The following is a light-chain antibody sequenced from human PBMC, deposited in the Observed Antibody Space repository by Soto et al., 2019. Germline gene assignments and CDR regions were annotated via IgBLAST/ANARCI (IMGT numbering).Light chain of an antibody. V-gene: IGKV3-11*01. CDR1: QSISSH. CDR2: CAS. J-gene: IGKJ4*01. CDR3: QQRINWPLT. Sequence: EIVLTQSPATLSLSPGERATLSCRASQSISSHLVWYQQKPGQAPRLLIYCASNSATGIPASSSGSGSGTDVTLTIISLEPEDFAAYYCQQRINWPLTFGGGTKVEIK.